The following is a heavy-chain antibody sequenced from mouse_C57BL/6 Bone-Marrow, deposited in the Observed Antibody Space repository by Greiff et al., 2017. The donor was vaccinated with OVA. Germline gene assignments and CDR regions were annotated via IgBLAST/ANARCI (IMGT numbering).Heavy chain of an antibody. CDR1: GFTFSDYG. V-gene: IGHV5-17*01. CDR3: ARHLYYWGAMDY. D-gene: IGHD1-1*01. Sequence: EVKLMESGGGLVKPGGSLKLSCAASGFTFSDYGMHWVRQAPEKGLEWVAYISSGGSTIYYADTVKGRFTISRDNAKNTLFLQMTSLRSEDTAMYYCARHLYYWGAMDYWGQGTSVTVSS. CDR2: ISSGGSTI. J-gene: IGHJ4*01.